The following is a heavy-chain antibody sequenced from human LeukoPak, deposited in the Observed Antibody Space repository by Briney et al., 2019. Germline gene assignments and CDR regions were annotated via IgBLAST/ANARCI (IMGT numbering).Heavy chain of an antibody. CDR3: ARAQDPSNYDFWSGYSYNWFDP. J-gene: IGHJ5*02. Sequence: ASVKVSCKASGGTFSSYAISWVRQAPGQGLEWMGGIIPIFGTANYAQKFQGRVTITADESTSTAYMELSSLRSEDTAVYYCARAQDPSNYDFWSGYSYNWFDPWGQGTLSPSPQ. CDR1: GGTFSSYA. CDR2: IIPIFGTA. V-gene: IGHV1-69*13. D-gene: IGHD3-3*01.